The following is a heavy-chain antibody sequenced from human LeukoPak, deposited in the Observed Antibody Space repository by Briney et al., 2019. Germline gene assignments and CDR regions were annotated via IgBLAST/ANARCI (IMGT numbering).Heavy chain of an antibody. J-gene: IGHJ4*02. CDR2: IRYDGSNK. Sequence: GGSLRLSCAASGFTFSSYGMHWVRQAPGKGLEWVAFIRYDGSNKYYADSVKGRFTISRDNAKNSLYLQMNSLRAEDTALYYRAKDKGFRIYYFDYWGQGTLVTVSS. D-gene: IGHD2-15*01. CDR3: AKDKGFRIYYFDY. V-gene: IGHV3-30*02. CDR1: GFTFSSYG.